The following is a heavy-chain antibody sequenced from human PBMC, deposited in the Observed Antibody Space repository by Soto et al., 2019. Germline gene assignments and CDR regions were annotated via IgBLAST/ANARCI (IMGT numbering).Heavy chain of an antibody. CDR3: ARFAKEENPKRESWYAFDI. CDR1: GGYISSGYF. J-gene: IGHJ4*02. CDR2: IYYSGGT. V-gene: IGHV4-31*03. D-gene: IGHD6-13*01. Sequence: PSETLSLTCTVSGGYISSGYFWILVRDRRGKGLEWIGNIYYSGGTYSNPSLESRVVMSVDTSKNEFTLKVNSVTTADTAMYYCARFAKEENPKRESWYAFDIWGQGILVTVSS.